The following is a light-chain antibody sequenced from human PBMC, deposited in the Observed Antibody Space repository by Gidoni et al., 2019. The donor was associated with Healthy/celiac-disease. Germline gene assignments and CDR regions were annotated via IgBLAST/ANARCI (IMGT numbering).Light chain of an antibody. Sequence: EIVLTQSPATLSLSPGERATLSFSASQSVSSYLAWYQQKPGQAPRLLIYDASNRATGIPARFSGSGSGTDFTLTISSLEPEDFAVYSCQQRSNWPPALTFGGGTKVEIK. J-gene: IGKJ4*01. V-gene: IGKV3-11*01. CDR1: QSVSSY. CDR3: QQRSNWPPALT. CDR2: DAS.